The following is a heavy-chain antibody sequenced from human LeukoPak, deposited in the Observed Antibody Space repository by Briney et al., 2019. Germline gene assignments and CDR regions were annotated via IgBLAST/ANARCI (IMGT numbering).Heavy chain of an antibody. CDR3: AKHTPVNYYDRSGYYLQLGY. J-gene: IGHJ4*02. V-gene: IGHV3-23*01. CDR1: GFTLSRYA. D-gene: IGHD3-22*01. Sequence: PGGSLRLSCAASGFTLSRYAMSWVRQAPGKGLEWVSAISGSGGSTDYADSVKGRFTISRDNSKNTLYLEMNSLRAEDTAVYYCAKHTPVNYYDRSGYYLQLGYWGQGTLVTVSS. CDR2: ISGSGGST.